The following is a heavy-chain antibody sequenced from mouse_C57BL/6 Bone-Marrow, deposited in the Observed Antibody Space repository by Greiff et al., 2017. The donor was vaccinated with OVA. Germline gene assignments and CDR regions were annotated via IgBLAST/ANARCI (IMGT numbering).Heavy chain of an antibody. J-gene: IGHJ2*01. CDR3: ARDPFITTVRGLDY. Sequence: EVQVVESGGGLVKPGGSLKLSCAASGFTFSSYAMSWVRQTPEKRLEWVATISDGGSYTYYPDNVKGRFTISRDNAKNNLYLQMSHLKSEDTAMYYCARDPFITTVRGLDYWGQGTTLTVSS. D-gene: IGHD1-1*01. V-gene: IGHV5-4*01. CDR2: ISDGGSYT. CDR1: GFTFSSYA.